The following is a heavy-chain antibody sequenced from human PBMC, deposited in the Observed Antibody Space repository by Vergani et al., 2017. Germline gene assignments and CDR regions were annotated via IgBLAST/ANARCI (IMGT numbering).Heavy chain of an antibody. CDR1: GFTFSSYG. CDR2: ISYDGSNK. V-gene: IGHV3-30*03. D-gene: IGHD5-18*01. J-gene: IGHJ4*02. Sequence: QVQLVESGGGVVQPGRSLRLSCAASGFTFSSYGMHWVRQAPGKGLEWVAVISYDGSNKYYADAVKGRFTISRDNGMNTLDLQMNSLSAEDTAVYYCASGYSYGTPGDYWGQGTLVTVSA. CDR3: ASGYSYGTPGDY.